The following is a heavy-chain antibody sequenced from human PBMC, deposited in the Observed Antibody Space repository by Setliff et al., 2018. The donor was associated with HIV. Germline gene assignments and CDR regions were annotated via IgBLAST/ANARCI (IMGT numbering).Heavy chain of an antibody. J-gene: IGHJ4*02. V-gene: IGHV2-5*02. Sequence: SGPTLVNPTQTLTLTCAFSGFSLTTSAVGVGWIRQPPGKALEWLALIYWDDDKRYRSSLKSRLTITKNTSKNQVVLTMTNMDPVDTATYYCAHSLYCSSSNCSGLLFDYWGQGTLVTVSS. CDR2: IYWDDDK. CDR1: GFSLTTSAVG. CDR3: AHSLYCSSSNCSGLLFDY. D-gene: IGHD2-2*01.